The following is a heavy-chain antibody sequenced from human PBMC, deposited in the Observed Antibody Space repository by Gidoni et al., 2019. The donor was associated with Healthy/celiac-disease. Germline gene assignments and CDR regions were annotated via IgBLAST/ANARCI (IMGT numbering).Heavy chain of an antibody. V-gene: IGHV3-48*02. D-gene: IGHD2-2*03. J-gene: IGHJ6*02. CDR3: ARVDRNGV. CDR2: ISSSSSTI. CDR1: GFTCSCYS. Sequence: EVQLVEAGGGWVQPGGSLGLSCAASGFTCSCYSMKWVRQAPGKGMEWVSYISSSSSTIYYADSVKGRFTISRDNAKNSLYLQMNSLRDEDTAVYYCARVDRNGVWGQGTTVTVSS.